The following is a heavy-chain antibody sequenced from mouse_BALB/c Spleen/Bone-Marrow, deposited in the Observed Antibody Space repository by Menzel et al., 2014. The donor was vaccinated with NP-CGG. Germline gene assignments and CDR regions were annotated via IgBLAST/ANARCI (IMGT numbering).Heavy chain of an antibody. Sequence: QVQLKESGAALARPGASVKMSCKASGYTFTTYTMHWVKQRPGQGLEWIGYINPSSGYTNYNQKFKDKATLTADKSSSTAYMQLSSLTSEDSAVYFCAKRDIYYGYDGNAMDYWGQGTSVTGSS. CDR3: AKRDIYYGYDGNAMDY. CDR1: GYTFTTYT. CDR2: INPSSGYT. D-gene: IGHD2-2*01. J-gene: IGHJ4*01. V-gene: IGHV1-4*01.